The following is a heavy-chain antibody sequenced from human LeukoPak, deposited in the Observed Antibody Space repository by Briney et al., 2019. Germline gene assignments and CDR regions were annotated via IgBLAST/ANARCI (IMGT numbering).Heavy chain of an antibody. V-gene: IGHV3-7*01. CDR3: ARDRGWRSSGYYLYHFDY. J-gene: IGHJ4*02. Sequence: GRSLRLSCVASGFTFTDYFMSWVRQAPGKGLEWVASIKHNGGEKYYVDSVKGRFTISRDNAKNSLYLEMSSLRVEDTAVYYCARDRGWRSSGYYLYHFDYWGQGTLVTFAS. CDR2: IKHNGGEK. CDR1: GFTFTDYF. D-gene: IGHD3-22*01.